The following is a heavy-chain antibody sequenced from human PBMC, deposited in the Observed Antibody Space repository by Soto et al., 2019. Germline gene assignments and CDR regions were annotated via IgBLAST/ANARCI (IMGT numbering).Heavy chain of an antibody. CDR2: FDPEDDEK. CDR3: AAERLGSCDTENCFRHYLDS. J-gene: IGHJ4*02. D-gene: IGHD2-15*01. V-gene: IGHV1-24*01. Sequence: QVQLMQSGAELKKPGASVKVSCKVSGDTLSELSIHWVRQAPGKGLEWMGSFDPEDDEKVYAQKFQGRVTLTEDTSTDTAYMEVTSLRSEDTATYYCAAERLGSCDTENCFRHYLDSWGQGTLVIVSS. CDR1: GDTLSELS.